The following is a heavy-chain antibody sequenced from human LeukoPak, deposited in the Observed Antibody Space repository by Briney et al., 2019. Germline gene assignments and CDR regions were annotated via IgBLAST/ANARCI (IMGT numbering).Heavy chain of an antibody. CDR2: IRYDGSNK. J-gene: IGHJ4*02. D-gene: IGHD3-10*01. V-gene: IGHV3-30*02. Sequence: GGSLRLSCAASGLTFSSYAMSWVRQAPGKGLEWVAFIRYDGSNKYYADSVKGRFTISRDNSKNTLYLQMNSLRAEDTAVYYCATSGGSGSYPDYWGQGTLVTVSS. CDR1: GLTFSSYA. CDR3: ATSGGSGSYPDY.